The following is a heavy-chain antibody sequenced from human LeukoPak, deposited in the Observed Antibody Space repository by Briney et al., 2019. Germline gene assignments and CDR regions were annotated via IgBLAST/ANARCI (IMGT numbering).Heavy chain of an antibody. CDR1: GFTFSSYG. CDR3: ARKSLLLRYFDN. CDR2: IWYDGSNK. V-gene: IGHV3-33*01. D-gene: IGHD3-9*01. Sequence: PGGSLRLSCAASGFTFSSYGMHWVRQAPGKGLEWVAVIWYDGSNKYYADSVKGRFTISRDNSKNTLYLQMNSLRAEDTAVYYCARKSLLLRYFDNWGQGTQVTVSS. J-gene: IGHJ4*02.